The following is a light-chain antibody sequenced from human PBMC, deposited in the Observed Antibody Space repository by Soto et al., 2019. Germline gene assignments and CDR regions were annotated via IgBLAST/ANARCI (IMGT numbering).Light chain of an antibody. J-gene: IGKJ1*01. CDR3: QQYGSLSWT. V-gene: IGKV3-20*01. CDR1: QSVSSNY. CDR2: VAS. Sequence: DIVLTQSTGTLSLSPGERATLSCRASQSVSSNYLAWYQQKPGQAPRLLIHVASTRATGVPDRFSGSGSGTDFTLTISRLEAEDSAVYHWQQYGSLSWTFGQGAKVEIK.